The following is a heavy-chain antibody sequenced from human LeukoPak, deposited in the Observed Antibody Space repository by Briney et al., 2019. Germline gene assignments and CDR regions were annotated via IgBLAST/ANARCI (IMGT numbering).Heavy chain of an antibody. CDR3: ARRDGGAAFDI. D-gene: IGHD4-23*01. CDR1: GGSISTYY. CDR2: IYYSGST. Sequence: SETLSLTCTVSGGSISTYYWSWIRQPPGKGLEWIGYIYYSGSTNSNPSLKSRVTISVDTSKNQFSLKLTSVTAADTAVYYRARRDGGAAFDIWGQGTMVTVSS. V-gene: IGHV4-59*08. J-gene: IGHJ3*02.